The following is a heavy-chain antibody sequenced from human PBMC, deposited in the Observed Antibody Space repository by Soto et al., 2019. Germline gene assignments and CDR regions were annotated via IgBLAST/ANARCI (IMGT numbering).Heavy chain of an antibody. CDR1: GYTFTSYG. J-gene: IGHJ6*02. V-gene: IGHV1-18*01. Sequence: QVQLVQSGAEVKKPGASVKVSCKASGYTFTSYGISWVRQAPGQGLEWMGWISAYNGNTNYAQKLQGRVTMTTDTSPSTAYMELRSLRSDDTAVYYCARDPNWNEGAFDYYYGMDVWGQGTTVTVSS. D-gene: IGHD1-1*01. CDR3: ARDPNWNEGAFDYYYGMDV. CDR2: ISAYNGNT.